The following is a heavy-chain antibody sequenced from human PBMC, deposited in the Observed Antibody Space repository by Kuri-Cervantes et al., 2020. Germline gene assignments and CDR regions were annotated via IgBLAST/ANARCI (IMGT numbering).Heavy chain of an antibody. CDR2: IYYSGST. J-gene: IGHJ4*02. D-gene: IGHD4/OR15-4a*01. V-gene: IGHV4-59*12. CDR3: ARGGTMGPMSYFDY. Sequence: SETLSLTCTVSGGSISSYYWSWIRQHPGKGLEWIGYIYYSGSTYYNPSLKSRVTISVDTSKNQFSLKLSSVTAADTAVYYCARGGTMGPMSYFDYWGQGTLVTVSS. CDR1: GGSISSYY.